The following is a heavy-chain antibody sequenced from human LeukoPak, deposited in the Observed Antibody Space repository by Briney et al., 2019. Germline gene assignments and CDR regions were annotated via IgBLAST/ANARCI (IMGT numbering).Heavy chain of an antibody. V-gene: IGHV3-21*04. D-gene: IGHD4/OR15-4a*01. CDR1: GFTFSSYS. J-gene: IGHJ4*02. Sequence: GGSLRLSCAPSGFTFSSYSMNWVRKAPGKGLEWVSSISSSSSYIYYADSVKGRFTISRDDSKNTLYLQMNSLRAEDTAVYYCARRAGAYSHPYDYWGQGTLVTVSS. CDR3: ARRAGAYSHPYDY. CDR2: ISSSSSYI.